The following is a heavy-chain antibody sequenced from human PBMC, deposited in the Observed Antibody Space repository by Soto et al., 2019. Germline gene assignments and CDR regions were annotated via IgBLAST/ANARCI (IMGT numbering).Heavy chain of an antibody. J-gene: IGHJ6*03. Sequence: QVQLQESGPGLVKPSGTLSLTCAVSSGSISSSNWWSWVRQPPGKGLEWIGEIYHSGSTNYNPSLKSRVTISVDKSKNQFSLKLSSVTAADTAVYYCVRESSNYYYYYYMDVWGKGTTVTVSS. CDR3: VRESSNYYYYYYMDV. D-gene: IGHD3-10*01. CDR1: SGSISSSNW. CDR2: IYHSGST. V-gene: IGHV4-4*02.